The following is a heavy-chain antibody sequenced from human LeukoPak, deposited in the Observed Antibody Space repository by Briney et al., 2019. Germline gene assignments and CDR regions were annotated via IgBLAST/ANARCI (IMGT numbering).Heavy chain of an antibody. Sequence: SETLSLTCTVSGASVNSGDYYWSWIRQPPGKGLEWIGYIYYSGSTYYNPSLKSRVSISVDTPKNQFSLKLSSVTAADTAVYYCARDLRYTVTTLDVWGQGTTVTVSS. CDR1: GASVNSGDYY. D-gene: IGHD4-17*01. CDR2: IYYSGST. J-gene: IGHJ6*02. V-gene: IGHV4-30-4*01. CDR3: ARDLRYTVTTLDV.